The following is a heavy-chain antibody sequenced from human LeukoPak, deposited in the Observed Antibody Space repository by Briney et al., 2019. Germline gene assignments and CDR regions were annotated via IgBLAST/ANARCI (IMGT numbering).Heavy chain of an antibody. Sequence: GGSLRLFCAASGFTFDDYAMHWVRHAPGRGLEWGLVISGDGGSKYYAGSVKGRFTISRDDSKNSMYLQMNSLRTEDTALYYCAKDMGRAGPNYYYYGMDVWGQGTTVTVSS. CDR2: ISGDGGSK. V-gene: IGHV3-43*02. J-gene: IGHJ6*01. CDR3: AKDMGRAGPNYYYYGMDV. D-gene: IGHD6-19*01. CDR1: GFTFDDYA.